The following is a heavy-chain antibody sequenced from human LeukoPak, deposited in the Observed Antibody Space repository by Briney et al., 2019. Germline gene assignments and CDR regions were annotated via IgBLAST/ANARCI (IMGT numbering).Heavy chain of an antibody. CDR3: ARDIAPAGLFFDY. V-gene: IGHV3-7*01. CDR1: GFTLSSYG. CDR2: IKYDGSEK. Sequence: GESLRLSCAASGFTLSSYGMSWVRQAPAKGLEWVANIKYDGSEKDYVDSVKGRFTISRDNAKNSLYLQMNSLRAEDTAVYYCARDIAPAGLFFDYWGQGTLVTVSS. D-gene: IGHD6-13*01. J-gene: IGHJ4*02.